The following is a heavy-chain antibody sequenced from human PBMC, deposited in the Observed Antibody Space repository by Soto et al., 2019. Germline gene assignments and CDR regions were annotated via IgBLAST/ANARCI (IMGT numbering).Heavy chain of an antibody. Sequence: EVQLVESGGGLVQPGGSLRLSCAASGFTFSSYWMHWVRKAPGKGLVWVSRINSDGSSTSYADSVKGRFTIARDNAKNALYLQMNSLRAEDTAVYYCARDVVCSNGVCYGMDVWGQGTTVTVSS. V-gene: IGHV3-74*01. CDR1: GFTFSSYW. CDR3: ARDVVCSNGVCYGMDV. CDR2: INSDGSST. D-gene: IGHD2-8*01. J-gene: IGHJ6*02.